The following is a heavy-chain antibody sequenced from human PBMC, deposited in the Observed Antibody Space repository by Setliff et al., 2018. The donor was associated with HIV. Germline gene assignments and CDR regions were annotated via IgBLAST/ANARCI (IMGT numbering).Heavy chain of an antibody. CDR2: ISHSGDT. J-gene: IGHJ4*02. V-gene: IGHV4-34*01. Sequence: PSETLSLTCAVYGGSFAASHWSWIRQSPGKGLEWIGEISHSGDTKYKPSLKGRVTISIDTSKKQFSLRLKSVTAADTAGHYWETDHVTMAGTRFDFWGQGTLVTVSS. CDR1: GGSFAASH. D-gene: IGHD1-1*01. CDR3: ETDHVTMAGTRFDF.